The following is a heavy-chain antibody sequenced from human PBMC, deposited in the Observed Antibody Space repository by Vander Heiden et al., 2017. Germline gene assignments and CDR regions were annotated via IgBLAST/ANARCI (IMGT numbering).Heavy chain of an antibody. V-gene: IGHV3-23*01. CDR3: AKDAFGQPKYYFDY. CDR1: GFPFSDFA. D-gene: IGHD3-16*01. Sequence: EVQVLASGGGLVQSGGSLRLSCVASGFPFSDFAMGWVRQAPGKGLEWVSGLSASGESIYYADSVRGRFTISRDNSKNTISLQMNSLRSEDTAVYYCAKDAFGQPKYYFDYWGLGTLVTVSS. CDR2: LSASGESI. J-gene: IGHJ4*01.